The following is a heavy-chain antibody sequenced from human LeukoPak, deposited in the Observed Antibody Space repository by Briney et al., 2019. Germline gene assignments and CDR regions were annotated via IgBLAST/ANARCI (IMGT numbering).Heavy chain of an antibody. D-gene: IGHD3-10*01. J-gene: IGHJ4*02. CDR2: IWFDGTKK. CDR3: AREEATTVRGVSDY. CDR1: GFTFNIYG. V-gene: IGHV3-33*01. Sequence: GRSLRLSCAASGFTFNIYGMHWVRQAPGKGLEWVALIWFDGTKKYYADSVKGRFTISRDNSKNTLYLQMNSLRAEDTAVYYCAREEATTVRGVSDYWGQGTLVTVSS.